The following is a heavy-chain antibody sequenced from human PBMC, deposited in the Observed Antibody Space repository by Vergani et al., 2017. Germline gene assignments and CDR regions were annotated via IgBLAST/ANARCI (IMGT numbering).Heavy chain of an antibody. D-gene: IGHD6-13*01. CDR1: GGSISSSSYY. CDR3: ATCIAAAARLYYFDY. CDR2: INHSGST. V-gene: IGHV4-39*07. J-gene: IGHJ4*02. Sequence: QLQLQESGPGLVKPSETLSLTCTVSGGSISSSSYYWGWIRQPPGKGLEWIGEINHSGSTNYNPSLKSRVTISVVTSKNQFSLKLSSVTAADTAVYYCATCIAAAARLYYFDYWGQGTLVTVSS.